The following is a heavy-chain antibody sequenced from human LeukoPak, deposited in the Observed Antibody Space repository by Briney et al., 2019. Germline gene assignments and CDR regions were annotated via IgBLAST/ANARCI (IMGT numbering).Heavy chain of an antibody. CDR2: FYPGDSDN. D-gene: IGHD1-1*01. J-gene: IGHJ4*02. V-gene: IGHV5-51*01. CDR3: ARGPRGGNWNEALDY. CDR1: GYTFSTYW. Sequence: GESLKIPCKASGYTFSTYWIGWVRQMPGKGLEWMGMFYPGDSDNRYSPSFRGQVTISVDKSITTAYLQWSSLKASDTAIYYCARGPRGGNWNEALDYWGQGTLVTVSS.